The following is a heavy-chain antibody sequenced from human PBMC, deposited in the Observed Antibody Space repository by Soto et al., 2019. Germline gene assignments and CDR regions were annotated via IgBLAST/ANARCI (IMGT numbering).Heavy chain of an antibody. CDR2: IHYSGST. CDR1: GDSISGGDYY. Sequence: QVQLQESGPGLVKPSQTLSLTCSVSGDSISGGDYYWSWIRQPPGEALEWIGHIHYSGSTYYNASLKSRLTVSVDTSKNQFSLNLNSVTAADPAVYYCARDQRALRYFDYWGQGILVTVSS. CDR3: ARDQRALRYFDY. V-gene: IGHV4-30-4*01. J-gene: IGHJ4*02.